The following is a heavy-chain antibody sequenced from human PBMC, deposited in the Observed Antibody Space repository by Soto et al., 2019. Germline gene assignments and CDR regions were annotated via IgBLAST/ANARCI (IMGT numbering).Heavy chain of an antibody. CDR2: IYYSGST. CDR1: GGSISSYY. V-gene: IGHV4-59*08. Sequence: PSETLSLTCTVSGGSISSYYWSWIRQPPGKGLEWIGYIYYSGSTNYNPSLKSRVTISVDTSKNQFSLKLSSVTAADTAVYYCARHAPYYYDSSGYFEPFDYWGQGTLVTVSS. D-gene: IGHD3-22*01. CDR3: ARHAPYYYDSSGYFEPFDY. J-gene: IGHJ4*02.